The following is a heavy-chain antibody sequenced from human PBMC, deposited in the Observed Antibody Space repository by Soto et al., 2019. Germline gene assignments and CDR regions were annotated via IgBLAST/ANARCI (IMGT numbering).Heavy chain of an antibody. CDR3: ARSTYYDFWSGYYIRAPEPRYYYYGMDV. CDR1: GGTNSSYA. Sequence: GVSVKGDCKGSGGTNSSYAISWVRKATGQGLEWMGGIIPIFGTANYAQKFQGRVTITADESTSTAYMELSSLRSEDTAVYYCARSTYYDFWSGYYIRAPEPRYYYYGMDVWGQGTTVTVSS. V-gene: IGHV1-69*01. J-gene: IGHJ6*02. CDR2: IIPIFGTA. D-gene: IGHD3-3*01.